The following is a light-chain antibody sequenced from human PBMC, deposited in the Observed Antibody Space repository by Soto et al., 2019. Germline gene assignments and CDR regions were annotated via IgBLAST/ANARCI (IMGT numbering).Light chain of an antibody. Sequence: QSVLTQPASVSGSPGQSITISCSGTSSDVGAYNYVSWYQHHPGKAPRLIIYDVSNRPSGVSNRFSGSKSGNTASLTISGLQAEDEADYYCSSYTTTSAPCVFGPGTKVTVL. CDR2: DVS. V-gene: IGLV2-14*03. CDR3: SSYTTTSAPCV. CDR1: SSDVGAYNY. J-gene: IGLJ1*01.